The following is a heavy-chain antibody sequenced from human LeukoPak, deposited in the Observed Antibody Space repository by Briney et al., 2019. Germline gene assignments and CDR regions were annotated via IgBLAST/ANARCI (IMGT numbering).Heavy chain of an antibody. J-gene: IGHJ5*02. D-gene: IGHD3-10*01. CDR2: INHSGST. Sequence: SETLSLTCAVYGGSFSGYYWSWTRQPPGKGLEWIGEINHSGSTNYNPSLKSRVTISVDTSKNQFSLKLSSVTAADTAVYYCARVARGFGGLVYWFDPWGQGTLVTVSS. CDR1: GGSFSGYY. CDR3: ARVARGFGGLVYWFDP. V-gene: IGHV4-34*01.